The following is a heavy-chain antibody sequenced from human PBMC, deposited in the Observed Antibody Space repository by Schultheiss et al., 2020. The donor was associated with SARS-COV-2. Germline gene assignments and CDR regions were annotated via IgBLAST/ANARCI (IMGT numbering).Heavy chain of an antibody. Sequence: SQTLSLTCAVSGYSISSGGHYWSWIRQLPGKGLEWIGYIYYTGSTYYNPSLKSRVTISVDTSKNHLSLNLTSVTAADTAVYFCARRMFYYYGMDVWGQGTTVTVSS. J-gene: IGHJ6*02. CDR3: ARRMFYYYGMDV. CDR1: GYSISSGGHY. V-gene: IGHV4-31*11. CDR2: IYYTGST. D-gene: IGHD3-10*02.